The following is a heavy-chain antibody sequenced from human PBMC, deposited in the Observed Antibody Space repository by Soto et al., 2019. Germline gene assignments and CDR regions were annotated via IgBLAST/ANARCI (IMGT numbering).Heavy chain of an antibody. CDR3: ARQGGRKTYYYYYGMDV. CDR2: IKHDGSEK. J-gene: IGHJ6*02. V-gene: IGHV3-7*01. Sequence: EVQLVESGGGLVQPGGSLRLSCTASGFTFSSYWMSWVRQAPGKGLEWVANIKHDGSEKNYVDSVKGRVTIPTDNAKNSLFLQMNSLRAEDTAVYYCARQGGRKTYYYYYGMDVWGQGTTGTVSS. CDR1: GFTFSSYW. D-gene: IGHD3-16*01.